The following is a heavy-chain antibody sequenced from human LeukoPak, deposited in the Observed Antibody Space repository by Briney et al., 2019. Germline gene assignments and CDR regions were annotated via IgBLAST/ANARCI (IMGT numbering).Heavy chain of an antibody. D-gene: IGHD4-11*01. Sequence: GGSLRLSCAASGFTFSSYAMHWVRQAPGKGLEWVAVISYDGSNKYYADSVKGRFTISRDNSKNTLYLQMNSLRAEDTAVYYCAREGGTVTPNFDYWGQGTLVTVSS. V-gene: IGHV3-30-3*01. CDR2: ISYDGSNK. J-gene: IGHJ4*02. CDR3: AREGGTVTPNFDY. CDR1: GFTFSSYA.